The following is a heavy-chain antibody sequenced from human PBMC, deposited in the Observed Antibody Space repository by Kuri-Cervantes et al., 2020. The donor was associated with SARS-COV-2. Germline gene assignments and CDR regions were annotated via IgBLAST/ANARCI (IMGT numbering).Heavy chain of an antibody. J-gene: IGHJ4*02. CDR3: ARGRRAVAGRRNGFDY. Sequence: GSLRLSCSVSGVSINNYWSWIRQPPGKGLEWIGYIYYSGSTNHNPSLKSRVTISVDTSKNQFSLKLSSVTAADTAVYYCARGRRAVAGRRNGFDYWGQGTLVTVSS. V-gene: IGHV4-59*12. CDR2: IYYSGST. D-gene: IGHD6-19*01. CDR1: GVSINNY.